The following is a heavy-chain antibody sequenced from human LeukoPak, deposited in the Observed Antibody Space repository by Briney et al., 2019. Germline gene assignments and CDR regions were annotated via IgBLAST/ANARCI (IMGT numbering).Heavy chain of an antibody. J-gene: IGHJ4*02. V-gene: IGHV3-30*01. CDR1: GFTFSSYA. D-gene: IGHD5-18*01. CDR3: ASFDSYGIDY. Sequence: GGSLRLSCAASGFTFSSYAMHWVRQAPGKGLEWVAVISYDGSNKYYADSVKGRFTISRDNSKNTLYLKMNSLRAEDTAVYYCASFDSYGIDYWGQGTLVTVSS. CDR2: ISYDGSNK.